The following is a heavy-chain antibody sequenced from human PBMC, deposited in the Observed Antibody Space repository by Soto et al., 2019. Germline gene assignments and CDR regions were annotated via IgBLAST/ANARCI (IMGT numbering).Heavy chain of an antibody. CDR3: ARLTGPDDAFDI. J-gene: IGHJ3*02. Sequence: ASVKVSCKASGYTFTNYDINWVRQAPGQGLEWMGWINPNSGGTNYAQKFQGWVTMTRDTSISTAYMELSRLRSDDTAVYYCARLTGPDDAFDIWGQGTMVTVSS. V-gene: IGHV1-2*04. CDR2: INPNSGGT. D-gene: IGHD1-20*01. CDR1: GYTFTNYD.